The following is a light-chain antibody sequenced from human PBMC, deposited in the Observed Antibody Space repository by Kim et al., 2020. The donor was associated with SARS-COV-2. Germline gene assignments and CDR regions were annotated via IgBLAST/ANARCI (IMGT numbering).Light chain of an antibody. CDR3: CGYTGSSYV. V-gene: IGLV2-23*02. CDR2: EVF. CDR1: SSDIGSYNR. Sequence: QSALTQPASVSGSPGQSITVSCTGTSSDIGSYNRVSWYQQHPGKAPKLIIYEVFKRPSGVSDRFSGSKSDNTASLTISGLQAEDEADYYCCGYTGSSYVFGTGTKVTVL. J-gene: IGLJ1*01.